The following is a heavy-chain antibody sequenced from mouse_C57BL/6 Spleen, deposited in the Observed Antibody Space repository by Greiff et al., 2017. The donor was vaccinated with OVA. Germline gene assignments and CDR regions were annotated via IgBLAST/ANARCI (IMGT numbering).Heavy chain of an antibody. Sequence: QVQLQQSGAELARPGASVKLSCKASGYTFTSYGISWVKQRTGQGLEWIGEIYPRSGNTYYNEKFKGKATLTADKSSSTAYMELRSLTSEDSAVYFCARSGGSSLWYFDVWGTGTTVTVSS. J-gene: IGHJ1*03. D-gene: IGHD1-1*01. V-gene: IGHV1-81*01. CDR2: IYPRSGNT. CDR3: ARSGGSSLWYFDV. CDR1: GYTFTSYG.